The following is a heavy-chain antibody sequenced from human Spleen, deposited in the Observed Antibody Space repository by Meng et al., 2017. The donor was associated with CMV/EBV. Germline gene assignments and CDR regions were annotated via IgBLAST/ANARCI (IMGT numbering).Heavy chain of an antibody. CDR2: IIPIFGTA. V-gene: IGHV1-69*05. D-gene: IGHD2-2*01. Sequence: KVSCKASGYTFTNYGISWVRQAPGQGLEWMGGIIPIFGTANYAQKFQGRVTITTDESTSTAYMELSSLRSEDTAVYYCARAPNRSYCSSTSCYPPYYYYGMDVWGQGTTVTVSS. CDR1: GYTFTNYG. J-gene: IGHJ6*02. CDR3: ARAPNRSYCSSTSCYPPYYYYGMDV.